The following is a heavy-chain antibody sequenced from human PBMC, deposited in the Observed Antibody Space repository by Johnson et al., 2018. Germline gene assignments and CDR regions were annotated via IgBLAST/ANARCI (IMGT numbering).Heavy chain of an antibody. CDR3: ARKYFGMTAMLGY. Sequence: EVQLVESGGGLVQPGGSLRLSCAASGFTFSSYWMHWVRQAPGKGLVWVSRINSDGSSKSYADSVKGRFTISRANAKNTLYRQMTSLRAGDTVVYYWARKYFGMTAMLGYWGQGSLVTVSS. D-gene: IGHD2-21*02. V-gene: IGHV3-74*01. CDR1: GFTFSSYW. CDR2: INSDGSSK. J-gene: IGHJ4*02.